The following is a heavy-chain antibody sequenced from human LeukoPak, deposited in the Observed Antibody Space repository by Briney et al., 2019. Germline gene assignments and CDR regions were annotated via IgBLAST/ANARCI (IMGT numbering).Heavy chain of an antibody. CDR3: ARDGYISSWHFFDY. V-gene: IGHV4-4*07. J-gene: IGHJ4*02. CDR2: IYTSGST. Sequence: SETLSLTCTVSGGSISSYYGSWIRQPAGKGLEWIGRIYTSGSTNYNPSLKSRVTMSVDTSKNQFSLKLSSVTAADTAVYYCARDGYISSWHFFDYWGQGTLVTVSS. D-gene: IGHD6-13*01. CDR1: GGSISSYY.